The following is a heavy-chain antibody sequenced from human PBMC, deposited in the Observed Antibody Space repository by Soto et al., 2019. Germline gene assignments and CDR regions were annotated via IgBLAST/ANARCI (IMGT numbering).Heavy chain of an antibody. Sequence: QVQLQESGPGLVKPSQTLSLTCTVSGGSISSGDYYWTWIRQPPGKGLEWIGFVYYSGYTHYNPSLKSPVTISVDTSKNQFSLKMSSVTAADTAVYYCARDREDYRESSGYPLYGMDVWGQGTTVAVSS. J-gene: IGHJ6*02. D-gene: IGHD3-22*01. CDR3: ARDREDYRESSGYPLYGMDV. CDR2: VYYSGYT. V-gene: IGHV4-30-4*01. CDR1: GGSISSGDYY.